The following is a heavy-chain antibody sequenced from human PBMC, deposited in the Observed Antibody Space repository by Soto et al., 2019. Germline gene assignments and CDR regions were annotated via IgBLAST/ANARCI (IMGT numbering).Heavy chain of an antibody. D-gene: IGHD3-22*01. J-gene: IGHJ4*02. CDR2: IYHSGST. CDR1: GGSISSGGYS. V-gene: IGHV4-30-2*01. Sequence: PSETLSLTCAVSGGSISSGGYSWSWIRQPPGKGLEWIGYIYHSGSTYYNPSLKSRVTISVDSSKNQFSLKLSSVTAADTAVYYCARASGEYYYDSSGYWFDDWGQGTLVTVSS. CDR3: ARASGEYYYDSSGYWFDD.